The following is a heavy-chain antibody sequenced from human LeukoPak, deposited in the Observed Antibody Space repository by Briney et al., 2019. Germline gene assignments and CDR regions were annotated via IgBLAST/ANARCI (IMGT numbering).Heavy chain of an antibody. CDR3: ARACTIFGVGYGMDV. V-gene: IGHV4-39*07. CDR1: GGSISGSSYY. CDR2: INHSGST. Sequence: PSETLSLTCTVSGGSISGSSYYWSWIRQPPGKGLEWIVEINHSGSTNYNPSLKSRVTISVDTSKNQFSLKLSSVTAADTAVYYCARACTIFGVGYGMDVWGQGTTVTVSS. D-gene: IGHD3-3*01. J-gene: IGHJ6*02.